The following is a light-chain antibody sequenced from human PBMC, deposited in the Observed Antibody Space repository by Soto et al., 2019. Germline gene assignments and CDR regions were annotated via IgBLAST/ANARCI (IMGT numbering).Light chain of an antibody. CDR3: QAWDSSTPVV. J-gene: IGLJ2*01. Sequence: SYELTQPPSVSVSRGHTASITCSGDKLGDKYACWYQQKPGQSPVLVIYQDSKRPSGIPERFSGSKSGNTATLTISGTQAMDEADYYCQAWDSSTPVVFGGGTKLTVL. V-gene: IGLV3-1*01. CDR1: KLGDKY. CDR2: QDS.